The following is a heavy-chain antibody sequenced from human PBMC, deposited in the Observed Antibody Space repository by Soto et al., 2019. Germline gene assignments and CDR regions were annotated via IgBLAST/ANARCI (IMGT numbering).Heavy chain of an antibody. V-gene: IGHV4-38-2*02. CDR1: NYSISSGYH. CDR2: IYQSGNT. J-gene: IGHJ4*02. Sequence: KSSETLSLTCIVSNYSISSGYHWGWIRQPPGKGLEGIGTIYQSGNTYQNPSLKSRVILSIDTSKNQFSLNLRNVTAADTAVYYCVRGKVNFDFWGKGILVTV. CDR3: VRGKVNFDF.